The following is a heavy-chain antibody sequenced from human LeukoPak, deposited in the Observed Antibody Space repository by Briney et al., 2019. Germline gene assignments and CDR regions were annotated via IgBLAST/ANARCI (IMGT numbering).Heavy chain of an antibody. Sequence: KVSCKASGYTFTGYFVHWVRQAPGQGLQWMGWINPNTGGTNYAQKFQGRVTTTRDTSISTAYMELSRLRSDDTAVYYCASGDYGDPPLNYWGQGTLVTVSS. V-gene: IGHV1-2*02. CDR3: ASGDYGDPPLNY. J-gene: IGHJ4*02. CDR1: GYTFTGYF. D-gene: IGHD4/OR15-4a*01. CDR2: INPNTGGT.